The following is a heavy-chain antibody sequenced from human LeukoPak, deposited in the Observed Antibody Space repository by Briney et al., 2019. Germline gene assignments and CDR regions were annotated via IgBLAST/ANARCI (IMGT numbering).Heavy chain of an antibody. CDR2: INPNSGDT. CDR3: ARSSWFGGRSEWRWFDP. Sequence: ASVKVSCKASGYTFTGYYIHWVRQAPGQGLEWMGWINPNSGDTHYAQKFRGRVTMTSDTSISTAYMDLSRLTSDDTAVYYCARSSWFGGRSEWRWFDPWGQGTLVTVSS. V-gene: IGHV1-2*02. J-gene: IGHJ5*02. CDR1: GYTFTGYY. D-gene: IGHD3-10*01.